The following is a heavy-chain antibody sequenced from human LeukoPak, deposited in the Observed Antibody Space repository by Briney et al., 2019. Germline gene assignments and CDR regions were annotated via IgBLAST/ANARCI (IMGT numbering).Heavy chain of an antibody. J-gene: IGHJ2*01. CDR1: GCTFTSYA. CDR3: ARGTGLAYWYFDL. CDR2: INTNTGNP. V-gene: IGHV7-4-1*02. Sequence: ASVKVSCKPSGCTFTSYAMNWVRQAPGQALEGMGWINTNTGNPTYAQGFTGRFVFSLDTSVSTAYLQISSLKAEDTAVYYCARGTGLAYWYFDLWGRGTLVTVSS. D-gene: IGHD3/OR15-3a*01.